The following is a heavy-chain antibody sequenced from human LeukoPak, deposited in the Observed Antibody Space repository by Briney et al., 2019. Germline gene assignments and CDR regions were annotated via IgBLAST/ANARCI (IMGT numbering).Heavy chain of an antibody. Sequence: SETLSLTCAVYGGSFSGYYWNWIRQPPGKGLEWSGEINHSGSTNYNPSLKSRVTISVVTSKNQFSLKLSSVTAADTAVYYCASGYSYGYNALDYWGQGTLVTVSS. CDR2: INHSGST. V-gene: IGHV4-34*01. J-gene: IGHJ4*02. CDR3: ASGYSYGYNALDY. CDR1: GGSFSGYY. D-gene: IGHD5-18*01.